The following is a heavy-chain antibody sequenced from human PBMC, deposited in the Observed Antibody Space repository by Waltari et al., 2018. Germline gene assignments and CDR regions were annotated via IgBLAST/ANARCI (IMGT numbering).Heavy chain of an antibody. CDR2: IYYSGST. J-gene: IGHJ6*03. CDR3: ARGVGYMDV. D-gene: IGHD1-26*01. CDR1: GGSIISSY. V-gene: IGHV4-59*01. Sequence: QVQLPESGPGLVKPSETLSLPCPRSGGSIISSYCGWSRQPPGKGLAWVGYIYYSGSTNYTPSLKSGVTISVDTSKNQFSRKLSSVPAADTAVYYCARGVGYMDVWAKGPRSPSP.